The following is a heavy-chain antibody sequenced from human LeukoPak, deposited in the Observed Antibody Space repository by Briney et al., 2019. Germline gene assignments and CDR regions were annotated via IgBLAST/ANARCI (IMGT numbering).Heavy chain of an antibody. CDR3: AKDKARAADYYFDY. V-gene: IGHV3-23*01. CDR1: TFTFSSYA. Sequence: GGSLRLSCAASTFTFSSYAMSWVRQAPGKGLEWVSGITASGNTAFYADSVKGRFTISRDNSKNTLYLQMNSLRPEDTAVYYCAKDKARAADYYFDYWGHGTLVTVSS. J-gene: IGHJ4*01. CDR2: ITASGNTA. D-gene: IGHD6-13*01.